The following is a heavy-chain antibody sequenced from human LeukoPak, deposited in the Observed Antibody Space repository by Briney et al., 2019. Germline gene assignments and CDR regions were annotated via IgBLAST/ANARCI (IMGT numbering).Heavy chain of an antibody. V-gene: IGHV1-2*02. J-gene: IGHJ6*03. CDR1: GYTFTGHY. Sequence: GASVKVSCKASGYTFTGHYIHWVRQAPGQGLEWMGWINPNSDGTKYAQKFQGRVTMTRDTSISTAYMELSRLRSDDTAVYYCARDSYNYYYYYMDVWGKGTTVTVSS. D-gene: IGHD2-21*01. CDR3: ARDSYNYYYYYMDV. CDR2: INPNSDGT.